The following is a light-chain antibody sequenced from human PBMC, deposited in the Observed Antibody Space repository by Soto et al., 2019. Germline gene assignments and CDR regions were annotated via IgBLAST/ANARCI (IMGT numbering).Light chain of an antibody. CDR1: SSDVGGYNF. Sequence: QSALTQPRSVSGSPGQSVTISCTGTSSDVGGYNFVSWYQQLPVKAPKLMIYDVSKRPSGVPDRFSGSKSGNTASLTISGLQAEDEADYYCCYCAGSYPWVFGTGTKLTVL. J-gene: IGLJ1*01. CDR3: CYCAGSYPWV. V-gene: IGLV2-11*01. CDR2: DVS.